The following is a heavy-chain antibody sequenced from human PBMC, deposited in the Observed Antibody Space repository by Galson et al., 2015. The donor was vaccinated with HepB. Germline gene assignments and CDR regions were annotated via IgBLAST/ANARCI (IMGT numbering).Heavy chain of an antibody. J-gene: IGHJ3*02. V-gene: IGHV6-1*01. D-gene: IGHD2-15*01. CDR1: GDSVSSNSAA. Sequence: CAISGDSVSSNSAAWNWIRQSSSRGLEWLGRTYHRSKWYNEYAVSVKSRISIDPDTSKNQFSLQLNSVTPEDTAVYYCSRDRWPLDAFDIWGKGTMVTVSS. CDR3: SRDRWPLDAFDI. CDR2: TYHRSKWYN.